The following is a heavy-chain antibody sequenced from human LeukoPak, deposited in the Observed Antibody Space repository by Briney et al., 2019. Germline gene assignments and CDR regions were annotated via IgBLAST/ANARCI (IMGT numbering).Heavy chain of an antibody. V-gene: IGHV4-59*11. CDR3: ARSRDGYNNFDY. D-gene: IGHD5-24*01. J-gene: IGHJ4*02. CDR2: IYYSGST. Sequence: SETLSLTCSVCGGYISSHYWSWIRQPPGKGLEWIGYIYYSGSTNYNPSLKSRVTISVDTSKNQFSLKLSSVTAADTAVYYCARSRDGYNNFDYWGQGTLVTVSS. CDR1: GGYISSHY.